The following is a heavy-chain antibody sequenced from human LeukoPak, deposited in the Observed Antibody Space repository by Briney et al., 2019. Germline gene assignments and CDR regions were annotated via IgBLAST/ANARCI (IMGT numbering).Heavy chain of an antibody. CDR2: ISYEGSVT. V-gene: IGHV3-30*04. Sequence: GGSLRLSCAASGFTLSNYAFHWVRQPPGKGLEWAAVISYEGSVTYYADSVKGRFTISRDNSKNTLDLQMNSLRVEDTAVYYCVRDRAPWGGALGGAKGMDVWGEGTTVTVSS. CDR3: VRDRAPWGGALGGAKGMDV. J-gene: IGHJ6*04. D-gene: IGHD3-10*01. CDR1: GFTLSNYA.